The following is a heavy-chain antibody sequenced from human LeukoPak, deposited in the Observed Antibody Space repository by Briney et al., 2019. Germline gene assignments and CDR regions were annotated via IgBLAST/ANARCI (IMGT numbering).Heavy chain of an antibody. J-gene: IGHJ4*02. CDR2: ISSSSSYI. Sequence: PGGSLRLSCAASGFTFSTYSMNWVRQAPEKGLEWVSSISSSSSYIYYADSVKGRFTISRDNAKNSLYLQMNSLRAEDTAVYYCARDNWIEAHYFDYWGQGTLVTVSS. CDR1: GFTFSTYS. D-gene: IGHD1-20*01. V-gene: IGHV3-21*01. CDR3: ARDNWIEAHYFDY.